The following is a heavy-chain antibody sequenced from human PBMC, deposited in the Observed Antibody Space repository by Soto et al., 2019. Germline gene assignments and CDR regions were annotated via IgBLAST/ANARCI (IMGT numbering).Heavy chain of an antibody. CDR1: GFTFSSYA. J-gene: IGHJ4*02. V-gene: IGHV3-23*01. D-gene: IGHD1-1*01. CDR2: ISGSGGST. Sequence: EVQLLESGGGLVQPGGSLRLSCAASGFTFSSYAMTWVRQAPGKGLEWVSAISGSGGSTYYADSVKGRFTISRDNSKNTLYLQMNSLRAEVTAVYYCAKDTGLGGTGSLCFDYWGQGTLVTVSS. CDR3: AKDTGLGGTGSLCFDY.